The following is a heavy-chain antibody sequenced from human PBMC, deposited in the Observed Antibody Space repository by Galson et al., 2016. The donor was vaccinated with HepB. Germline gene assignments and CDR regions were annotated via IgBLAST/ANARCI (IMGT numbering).Heavy chain of an antibody. CDR1: GGSISSGGYS. CDR2: IYHSGST. Sequence: TLSLTCAVSGGSISSGGYSWNWVRQPPGKDLEWIGYIYHSGSTSYNPSLEGRVIISVDTPKNLFSLNLTFVTAADTAVYYCARGAAGKDLDFWGQGNLVIVSS. CDR3: ARGAAGKDLDF. J-gene: IGHJ4*02. V-gene: IGHV4-30-2*01. D-gene: IGHD6-25*01.